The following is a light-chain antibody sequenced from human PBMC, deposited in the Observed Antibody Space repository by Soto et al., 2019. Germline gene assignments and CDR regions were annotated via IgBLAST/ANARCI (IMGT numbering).Light chain of an antibody. CDR1: QSISNR. J-gene: IGKJ3*01. CDR3: QQSYTTPIT. Sequence: DIQMPQSPSSLSAYVGDRVTITCRESQSISNRLNWYQQQPGKAPKLLIYTASSLESGVPSRFSGSVSGTDFTLTINSLQPEYFATYYCQQSYTTPITFGPGTKVDIK. V-gene: IGKV1-39*01. CDR2: TAS.